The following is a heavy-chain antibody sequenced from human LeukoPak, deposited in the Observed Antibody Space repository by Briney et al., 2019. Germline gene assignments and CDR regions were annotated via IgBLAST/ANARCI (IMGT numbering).Heavy chain of an antibody. CDR2: IYSDDST. J-gene: IGHJ6*02. V-gene: IGHV3-66*01. Sequence: HAGGSLRLSCAASAITVSSNYMSWVRQAPGKGLEWVSVIYSDDSTYYADSVKGRFTISRDNSKNTLYLQMNSLRAEDTAIYYCARDKYGSNSASTGMDVWGQGTTVTVSS. CDR1: AITVSSNY. D-gene: IGHD4-23*01. CDR3: ARDKYGSNSASTGMDV.